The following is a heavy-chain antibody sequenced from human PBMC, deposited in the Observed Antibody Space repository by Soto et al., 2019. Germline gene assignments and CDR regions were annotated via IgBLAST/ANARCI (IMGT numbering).Heavy chain of an antibody. J-gene: IGHJ6*02. V-gene: IGHV4-39*01. CDR2: IYYSGST. D-gene: IGHD2-15*01. CDR3: ARIRTLDLCSGGSCRLDYYYGMDV. CDR1: GGSISSSSYY. Sequence: QLQLQESGPGLVKPSETLSLTCTVSGGSISSSSYYWGWIRQPPGKGLEWIGSIYYSGSTYYNPSLKSRVTISEDTSKNQFSLKLSSVTAADTAVYYCARIRTLDLCSGGSCRLDYYYGMDVWGQGTTVTVSS.